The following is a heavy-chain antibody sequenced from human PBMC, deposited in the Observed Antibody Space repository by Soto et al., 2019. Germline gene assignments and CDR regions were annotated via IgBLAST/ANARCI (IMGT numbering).Heavy chain of an antibody. CDR1: GGTFSSYT. CDR2: IIPILGIA. V-gene: IGHV1-69*08. CDR3: ARDSRCDDYFDY. J-gene: IGHJ4*02. Sequence: QVQLVQSGAEVKKPGSSVKVSCKASGGTFSSYTISWVRQAPGQGLEWMGRIIPILGIANYAQKFQGRVTITADKATSTAYMELSSLRSEDTAVYYCARDSRCDDYFDYWGQGTLVTVSS. D-gene: IGHD2-21*01.